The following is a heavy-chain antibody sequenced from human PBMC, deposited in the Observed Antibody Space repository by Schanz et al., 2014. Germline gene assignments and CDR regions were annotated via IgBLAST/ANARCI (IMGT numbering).Heavy chain of an antibody. J-gene: IGHJ6*03. Sequence: QIQLVQSGPEVKKPGASVKVSCKASGYTFTTYAMSWVRQATGQGLEWMGWMNPKTGNTDHAQKFQGRVSMTWDTATSTAYLDLSRLRSEDTGVYYCARAVKGKVAIFGVIAAQNYYYMDVWGKGTTVTVSS. D-gene: IGHD3-3*01. CDR1: GYTFTTYA. V-gene: IGHV1-8*02. CDR3: ARAVKGKVAIFGVIAAQNYYYMDV. CDR2: MNPKTGNT.